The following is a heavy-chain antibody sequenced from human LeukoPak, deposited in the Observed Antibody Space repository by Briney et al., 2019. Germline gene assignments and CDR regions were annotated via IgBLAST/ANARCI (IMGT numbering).Heavy chain of an antibody. V-gene: IGHV1-69*13. J-gene: IGHJ4*02. CDR2: IIPIFGTA. CDR3: ATEEQFDFDY. CDR1: GGTFSSYA. Sequence: ASVKVSCKASGGTFSSYAISWVRQAPGQGLEWMGGIIPIFGTANYAQKFQGRVTITADESTSTAYMELSRLRSDDTAVYYCATEEQFDFDYWGQGTLVTVSS. D-gene: IGHD6-19*01.